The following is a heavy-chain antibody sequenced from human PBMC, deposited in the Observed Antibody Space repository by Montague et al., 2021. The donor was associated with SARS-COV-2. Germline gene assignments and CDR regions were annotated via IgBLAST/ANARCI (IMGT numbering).Heavy chain of an antibody. CDR2: IHHGGST. CDR1: GGSFSTYS. Sequence: SETLSLTCAVHGGSFSTYSWNWIRQPPGKGLEWIGEIHHGGSTNYNPSLKSRVTISADTSKNQLSLKLTSVAAADTAVYYRARLGDGVVPSPILGVGPYYSYYYMDVWGKGTTVTVSS. J-gene: IGHJ6*03. CDR3: ARLGDGVVPSPILGVGPYYSYYYMDV. D-gene: IGHD3-10*01. V-gene: IGHV4-34*01.